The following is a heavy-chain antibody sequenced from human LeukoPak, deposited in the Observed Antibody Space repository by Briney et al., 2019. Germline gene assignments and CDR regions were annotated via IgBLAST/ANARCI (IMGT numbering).Heavy chain of an antibody. V-gene: IGHV4-34*01. Sequence: PSETLSLTCAVYGGSFSGYYWSWIRQPPGKGLEWIGEINHSGSTNYNPSLKSRVTISVDTSKNQFSLKLSPVTAADTAVYYCARMGYYDFWSGYYPPPYFDYWGQGTLVTVSS. CDR3: ARMGYYDFWSGYYPPPYFDY. J-gene: IGHJ4*02. CDR1: GGSFSGYY. D-gene: IGHD3-3*01. CDR2: INHSGST.